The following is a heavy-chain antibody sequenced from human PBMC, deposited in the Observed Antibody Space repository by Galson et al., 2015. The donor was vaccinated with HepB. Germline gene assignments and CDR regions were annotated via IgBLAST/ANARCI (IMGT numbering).Heavy chain of an antibody. D-gene: IGHD6-13*01. V-gene: IGHV4-59*01. CDR1: GGSISSYY. J-gene: IGHJ2*01. CDR3: ARASGSSSWYYWGNWYFDL. CDR2: IYYSGST. Sequence: SETLSLTCTVSGGSISSYYWSWIRQPPGKGLEWIGYIYYSGSTNYNPSLKSRVTISVDTSKNQFSLKLSSVTAADTAVYYCARASGSSSWYYWGNWYFDLWGRGTLVTVSS.